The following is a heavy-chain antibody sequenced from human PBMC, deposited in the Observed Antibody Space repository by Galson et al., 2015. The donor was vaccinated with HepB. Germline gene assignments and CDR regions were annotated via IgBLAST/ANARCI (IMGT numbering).Heavy chain of an antibody. CDR3: VRAAYSGTWYAPGDY. CDR2: LSGGSRCI. D-gene: IGHD6-13*01. CDR1: GFTFYSYT. V-gene: IGHV3-21*01. J-gene: IGHJ4*02. Sequence: SLRLSCAASGFTFYSYTMNWVRQAPGKGLEWLAFLSGGSRCIYHRDINKGRVTISRDNPKNILYLQMTSLRAEDTAVYYCVRAAYSGTWYAPGDYWGQGTLVTVSS.